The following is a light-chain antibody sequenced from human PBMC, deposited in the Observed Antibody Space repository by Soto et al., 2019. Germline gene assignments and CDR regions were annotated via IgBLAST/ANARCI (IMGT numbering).Light chain of an antibody. CDR2: GAS. V-gene: IGKV3-15*01. CDR3: HKYKCWPRT. CDR1: QSVSSN. J-gene: IGKJ1*01. Sequence: EIVMTQSPATLSVSPGERATLSCRATQSVSSNLAWYQHKPGQAPRLLIYGASTRATGVSTRFSGSGSGTYSTLSISSLQSEDFAVYYGHKYKCWPRTFGQGTKVEI.